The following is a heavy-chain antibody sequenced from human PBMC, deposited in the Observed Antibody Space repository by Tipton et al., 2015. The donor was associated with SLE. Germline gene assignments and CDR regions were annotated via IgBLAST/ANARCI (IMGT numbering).Heavy chain of an antibody. D-gene: IGHD3-16*01. CDR2: INHSGST. J-gene: IGHJ6*03. CDR1: GGSFSGYY. CDR3: ARGRPRATQAWGGYYYYMDV. V-gene: IGHV4-34*01. Sequence: TLSLTCAVYGGSFSGYYWSWIRQPPGKGLEWIGEINHSGSTNYNPSLKSRITISVDTSKNQFSLKLNSVTAADTAVYYCARGRPRATQAWGGYYYYMDVWGKGTTVTVSS.